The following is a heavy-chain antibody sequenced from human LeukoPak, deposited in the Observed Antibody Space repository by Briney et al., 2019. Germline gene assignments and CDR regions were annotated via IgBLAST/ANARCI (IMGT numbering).Heavy chain of an antibody. CDR1: GFTFSNYW. D-gene: IGHD2-15*01. V-gene: IGHV3-7*01. CDR3: ARDLCSGGTCYSGSDAFDI. J-gene: IGHJ3*02. Sequence: GGSLRLSCAASGFTFSNYWMSWVRQAPGKGLEWVANINQDGREKYFVDSVKGRFTISRDNAKSSLDLQMNSLRAEDTAVYYCARDLCSGGTCYSGSDAFDIWGQGTMVTVSS. CDR2: INQDGREK.